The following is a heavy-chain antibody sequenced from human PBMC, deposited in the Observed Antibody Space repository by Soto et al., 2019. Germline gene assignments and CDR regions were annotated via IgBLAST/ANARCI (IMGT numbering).Heavy chain of an antibody. Sequence: GGALRLSCAASGFDFTNSWMHWVRQAPGKGLVWVSHVNSDGSITTYADSVKGRFTISRDNAKNTVYLQMNSMRVEDTAVYYCTRDQRYSSAVWGQGTLVTVSS. CDR1: GFDFTNSW. J-gene: IGHJ4*02. D-gene: IGHD5-18*01. CDR2: VNSDGSIT. V-gene: IGHV3-74*01. CDR3: TRDQRYSSAV.